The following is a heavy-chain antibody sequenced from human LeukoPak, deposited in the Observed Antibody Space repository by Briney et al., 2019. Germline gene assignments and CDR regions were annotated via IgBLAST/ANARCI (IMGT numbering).Heavy chain of an antibody. V-gene: IGHV3-30*14. J-gene: IGHJ4*02. CDR1: GFTFSSYA. Sequence: PGGSLRLSCAASGFTFSSYAMHWVRQAPGKGLEWVAVISYDGSNKYYADSVKGRFTISRENAKNSFYLQMNSLRVGDTAVYYCARARAGDYTFDYWGQGALVTVSS. D-gene: IGHD4-17*01. CDR3: ARARAGDYTFDY. CDR2: ISYDGSNK.